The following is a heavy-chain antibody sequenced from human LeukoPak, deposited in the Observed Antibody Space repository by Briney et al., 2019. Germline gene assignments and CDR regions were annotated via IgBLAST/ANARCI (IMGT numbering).Heavy chain of an antibody. CDR3: VRSAGHLDY. J-gene: IGHJ4*02. Sequence: SQTLSLTCAISGDSVSSNNGAWNWTRQSPSRDLGWLGRTYDWSKWEREYAVTVKGRATINPDISMNQFSVQLTSVSPGDTAVYYCVRSAGHLDYWGQGTLVTVSS. CDR2: TYDWSKWER. V-gene: IGHV6-1*01. CDR1: GDSVSSNNGA.